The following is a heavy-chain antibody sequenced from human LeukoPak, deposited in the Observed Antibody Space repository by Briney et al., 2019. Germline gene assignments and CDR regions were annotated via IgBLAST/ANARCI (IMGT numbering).Heavy chain of an antibody. J-gene: IGHJ3*02. CDR3: AREYCSSTSCYGAFDI. CDR1: GFTFSNYW. CDR2: IKQDGSEK. V-gene: IGHV3-7*01. Sequence: EASLRLSCAASGFTFSNYWMSWVRQAPGKGLEWVANIKQDGSEKYYVDSVKARFTISRDNAKNSMSLQMNSLRAEDTAVYYCAREYCSSTSCYGAFDIWGQGTMVTVSS. D-gene: IGHD2-2*01.